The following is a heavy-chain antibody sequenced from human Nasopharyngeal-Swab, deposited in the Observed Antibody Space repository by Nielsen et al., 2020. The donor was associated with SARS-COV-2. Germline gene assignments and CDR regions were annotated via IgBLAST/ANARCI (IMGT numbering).Heavy chain of an antibody. D-gene: IGHD1/OR15-1a*01. J-gene: IGHJ2*01. V-gene: IGHV1-58*01. CDR2: IVVGSGYT. CDR1: GFTFTSSA. CDR3: AADLQTTMAHWYFDL. Sequence: SVKVSCKASGFTFTSSAVQWVRQARGQRLEWIGWIVVGSGYTNYAQKFQERVTITRDMSTSTAYMEVSSLRSEDTAVYFCAADLQTTMAHWYFDLWGRGTLVTGSS.